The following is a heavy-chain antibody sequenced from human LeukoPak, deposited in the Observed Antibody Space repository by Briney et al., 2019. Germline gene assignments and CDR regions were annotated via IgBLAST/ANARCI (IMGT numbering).Heavy chain of an antibody. Sequence: SVKVSCKASGGTFSSSAISWVRQAPGQGLEWMGRIIPILGIANYAQKFQGRVTITADKSTSTAYMELSSLRSEDTAVHYCARSRNKITFGGVIVQSLDYWGQGTLVTVSS. V-gene: IGHV1-69*04. J-gene: IGHJ4*02. D-gene: IGHD3-16*02. CDR3: ARSRNKITFGGVIVQSLDY. CDR2: IIPILGIA. CDR1: GGTFSSSA.